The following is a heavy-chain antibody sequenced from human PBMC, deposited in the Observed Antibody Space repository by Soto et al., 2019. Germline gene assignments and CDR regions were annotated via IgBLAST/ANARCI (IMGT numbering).Heavy chain of an antibody. D-gene: IGHD4-4*01. CDR2: IKSKTDGGTT. V-gene: IGHV3-15*01. CDR3: ASATTYYYGMDV. CDR1: GFTFSNAW. J-gene: IGHJ6*02. Sequence: GGSLRLSCAASGFTFSNAWMSWVRQAPGKGLEWVGRIKSKTDGGTTDYAAPVKGRFTISRDDSKNTLYLQMNSLRAEDTAVYYCASATTYYYGMDVWGQGTTVTVSS.